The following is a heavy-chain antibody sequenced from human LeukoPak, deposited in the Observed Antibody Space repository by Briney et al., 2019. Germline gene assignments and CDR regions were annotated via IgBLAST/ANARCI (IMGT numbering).Heavy chain of an antibody. CDR1: GFTFSSYA. D-gene: IGHD6-19*01. CDR2: ISSNGGST. CDR3: ARVAVAGWFDP. J-gene: IGHJ5*02. Sequence: PGGSLRLSCAASGFTFSSYAMSWVRQAPGKGLEYVSAISSNGGSTYYANSVKGRFTISRDNSKNTLYLQMGSLRAEDMAVYYCARVAVAGWFDPWGQGTLVTVSS. V-gene: IGHV3-64*01.